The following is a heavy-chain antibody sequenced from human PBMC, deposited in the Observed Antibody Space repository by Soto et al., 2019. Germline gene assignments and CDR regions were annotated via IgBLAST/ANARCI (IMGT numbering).Heavy chain of an antibody. CDR3: ARDVTNYDILTGYYADPFDY. CDR2: ISYDGSNK. Sequence: QVQLVESGGGVVQPGRSLRLSCAASGFTFSSYAMHWARQAPGKGLEWVAVISYDGSNKYYADSVKGRFTISRDNSKNTLYLQMNSLRAEDTAVYYCARDVTNYDILTGYYADPFDYWGQGTLVTVSS. D-gene: IGHD3-9*01. J-gene: IGHJ4*02. CDR1: GFTFSSYA. V-gene: IGHV3-30-3*01.